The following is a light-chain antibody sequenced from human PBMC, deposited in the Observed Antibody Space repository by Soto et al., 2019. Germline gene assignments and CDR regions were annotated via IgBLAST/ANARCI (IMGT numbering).Light chain of an antibody. CDR1: QSISAY. Sequence: IQMSQSPSSMSASVGDRVTITCRASQSISAYLNCYQQKPGKAPKLLIDAASSLQSGVPSRFSGSGSGTDFKLTISSLQPEDFATYYCQQANSFPLTFGGGTKVDIK. J-gene: IGKJ4*01. CDR3: QQANSFPLT. V-gene: IGKV1-12*01. CDR2: AAS.